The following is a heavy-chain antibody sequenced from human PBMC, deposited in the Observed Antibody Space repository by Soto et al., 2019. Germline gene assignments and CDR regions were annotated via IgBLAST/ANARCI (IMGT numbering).Heavy chain of an antibody. J-gene: IGHJ1*01. CDR1: GGSISSSSYY. Sequence: PSETLSLTCTVSGGSISSSSYYWGWIRQPPGKGLEWIGSIYYSGSTNYNPSLKSRVTISVDTSKNQFSLKLSSVTAADTAVYYCATYSPTTVTTAEYFQHWGQGTLVTVSS. CDR2: IYYSGST. CDR3: ATYSPTTVTTAEYFQH. V-gene: IGHV4-39*07. D-gene: IGHD4-17*01.